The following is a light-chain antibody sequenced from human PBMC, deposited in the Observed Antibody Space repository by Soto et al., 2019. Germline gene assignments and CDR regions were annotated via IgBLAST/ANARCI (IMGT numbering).Light chain of an antibody. Sequence: QSVLTQPRSVSGSPGQSVTISCTGTSSDVGGYVYVSWCRQDPGKAPQPIIYDVYNRPSGVPDRFSGSKSGNTASLTVSGLQPEDEADYYCCAYAGNSFVFGTGTKVTVL. CDR2: DVY. CDR3: CAYAGNSFV. CDR1: SSDVGGYVY. J-gene: IGLJ1*01. V-gene: IGLV2-11*01.